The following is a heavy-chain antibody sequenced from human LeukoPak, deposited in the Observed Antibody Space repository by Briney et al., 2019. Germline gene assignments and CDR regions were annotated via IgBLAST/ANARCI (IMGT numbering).Heavy chain of an antibody. Sequence: SETLSLTCTVSGGSISSYYWSWIRQPPGKGLEWIGYIYYSGSTNYNPSLKSRVTISVDTSKNQFSLKLSSVTAADTAVYYCARDKGSSGWYPNWFDPRGQGTLVTVSS. CDR1: GGSISSYY. D-gene: IGHD6-19*01. CDR2: IYYSGST. CDR3: ARDKGSSGWYPNWFDP. J-gene: IGHJ5*02. V-gene: IGHV4-59*01.